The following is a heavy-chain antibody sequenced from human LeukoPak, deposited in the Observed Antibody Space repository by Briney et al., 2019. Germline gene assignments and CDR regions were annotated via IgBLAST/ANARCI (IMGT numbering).Heavy chain of an antibody. D-gene: IGHD2-2*01. Sequence: PSETLSLTCAVYGGSFSGYYWSWIRQPPGKGLEWIGEINHSGSTNYNPSLKSRVTISVDTSKNQFSLKLSSVTAADTAVYYCARPICSSTSCTRRASRYMDVWGKGTTVTVSS. V-gene: IGHV4-34*01. J-gene: IGHJ6*03. CDR2: INHSGST. CDR1: GGSFSGYY. CDR3: ARPICSSTSCTRRASRYMDV.